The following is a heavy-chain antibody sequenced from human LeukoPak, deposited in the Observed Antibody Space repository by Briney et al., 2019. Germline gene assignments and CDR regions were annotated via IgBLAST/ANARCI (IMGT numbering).Heavy chain of an antibody. CDR3: TRNPFFDY. D-gene: IGHD1-14*01. CDR1: GDSVSSNSAT. J-gene: IGHJ4*02. Sequence: HSQTLSLTCAISGDSVSSNSATWNWIRQSPSRGLEWLGRTYYRSKWYTDYAVFMKSRITINPETSKNQFSLQLNSVTPEDTAVYYCTRNPFFDYWGQGTLVTVSS. V-gene: IGHV6-1*01. CDR2: TYYRSKWYT.